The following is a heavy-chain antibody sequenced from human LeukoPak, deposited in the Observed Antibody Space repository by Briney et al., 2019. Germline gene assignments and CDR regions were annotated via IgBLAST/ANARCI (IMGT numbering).Heavy chain of an antibody. D-gene: IGHD1-14*01. CDR3: AREFRITKLYYYYYIDV. CDR2: ITSSGATI. Sequence: PGGSLRLSCAASGFTFSGYDMNWVRQAPGKGLEWVSYITSSGATIYYADSVKGRFTISRDNAKNSLYLQMNSLRAEDTAVYYCAREFRITKLYYYYYIDVWGKGTTVTVSS. CDR1: GFTFSGYD. V-gene: IGHV3-48*03. J-gene: IGHJ6*03.